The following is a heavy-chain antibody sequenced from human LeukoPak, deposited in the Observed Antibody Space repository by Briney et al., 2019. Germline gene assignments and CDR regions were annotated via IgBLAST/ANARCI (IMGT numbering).Heavy chain of an antibody. CDR3: ARSRDGSRWGAFDI. J-gene: IGHJ3*02. D-gene: IGHD5-24*01. Sequence: EASVKVSCKVSGYTLTKLSMHWVRQAPGKGLEWMGGFDPEDGETIYAQKFQGRVTMTEDTSTDTAYMELSSLRSDDTAVYYCARSRDGSRWGAFDIWGQGTMVTVSS. CDR2: FDPEDGET. CDR1: GYTLTKLS. V-gene: IGHV1-24*01.